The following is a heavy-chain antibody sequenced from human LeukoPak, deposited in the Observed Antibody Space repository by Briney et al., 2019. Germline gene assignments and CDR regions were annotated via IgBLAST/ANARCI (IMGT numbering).Heavy chain of an antibody. V-gene: IGHV3-30-3*01. J-gene: IGHJ3*02. D-gene: IGHD3-10*01. CDR2: ISYDGSNK. Sequence: GGSLRLSCAASGFTFSSYAMHWARQAPGKGLEWVAVISYDGSNKYYADSVKGRFTISRDNSKNTLSLQMNSLRAEDTAVYYCARGIYGSGSYGLDGDAFDIWGQGTMVTVSS. CDR3: ARGIYGSGSYGLDGDAFDI. CDR1: GFTFSSYA.